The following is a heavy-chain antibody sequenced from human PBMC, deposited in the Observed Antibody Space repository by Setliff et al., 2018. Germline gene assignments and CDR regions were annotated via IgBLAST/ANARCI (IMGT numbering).Heavy chain of an antibody. D-gene: IGHD1-26*01. Sequence: GSLRLSCAASGFTFSRYTINWVRQAPGKGLEWVSSISSSSSYIYYTDSVKGRFAISRDNAKNSLYLQMNSLRAEDTAVYYCARDPPWELRYFDLWGRGTQVTVSS. J-gene: IGHJ2*01. CDR3: ARDPPWELRYFDL. CDR2: ISSSSSYI. CDR1: GFTFSRYT. V-gene: IGHV3-21*01.